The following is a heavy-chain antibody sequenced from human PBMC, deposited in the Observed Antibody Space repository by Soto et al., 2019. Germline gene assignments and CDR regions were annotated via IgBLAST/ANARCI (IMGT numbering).Heavy chain of an antibody. CDR3: AKGRLSVGATPFDY. Sequence: GGSLILSCAASGFTFSSYAMSWVRQAPGKGLEWVSAISGSGGSTYYADSVKGRFTISRDNSKNTLYLQMNSLRAEDTAVYYCAKGRLSVGATPFDYWGQGTLVTVSS. CDR1: GFTFSSYA. V-gene: IGHV3-23*01. J-gene: IGHJ4*02. D-gene: IGHD1-26*01. CDR2: ISGSGGST.